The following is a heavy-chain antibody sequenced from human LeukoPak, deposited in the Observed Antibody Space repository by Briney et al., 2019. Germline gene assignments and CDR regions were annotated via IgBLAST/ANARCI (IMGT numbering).Heavy chain of an antibody. V-gene: IGHV3-7*01. J-gene: IGHJ4*02. CDR1: GLTFSTYW. CDR2: IKQDGSQK. Sequence: GGSLRLSCAASGLTFSTYWMSWVRQAPGKGLEWVANIKQDGSQKYYVDSVKGRFTSSRDNAKNSLYLQMNSLRAEDTAVYYCALLGFDYFDYWGQGTLVTVSS. CDR3: ALLGFDYFDY.